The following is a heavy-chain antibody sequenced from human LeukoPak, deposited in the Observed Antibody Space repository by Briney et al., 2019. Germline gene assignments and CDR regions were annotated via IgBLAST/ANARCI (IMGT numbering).Heavy chain of an antibody. D-gene: IGHD3-22*01. CDR2: INSNTGGT. CDR3: VRESNYYDRLHH. V-gene: IGHV1-2*06. J-gene: IGHJ1*01. Sequence: GASVKVSCKASGYTFTAWYIHWVRQAPGQGLEWMGRINSNTGGTNYAQKFQGRVTATRDTSINMAYMELSGLTYDDTAVYYCVRESNYYDRLHHWGQGTLVTISS. CDR1: GYTFTAWY.